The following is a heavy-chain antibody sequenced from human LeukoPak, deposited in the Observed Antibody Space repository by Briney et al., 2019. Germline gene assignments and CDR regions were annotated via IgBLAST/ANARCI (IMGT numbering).Heavy chain of an antibody. CDR3: ASDLPAAAGTGY. CDR2: FDPDDGET. J-gene: IGHJ4*02. CDR1: GYTLTELS. D-gene: IGHD6-13*01. Sequence: SLKVSSKVSGYTLTELSMHWARQAPGKGLEWMGGFDPDDGETIYAQTFQGRVTMTEDTSTDTAYMELSSLRCEDTAVYYRASDLPAAAGTGYWGQGTLVTVSS. V-gene: IGHV1-24*01.